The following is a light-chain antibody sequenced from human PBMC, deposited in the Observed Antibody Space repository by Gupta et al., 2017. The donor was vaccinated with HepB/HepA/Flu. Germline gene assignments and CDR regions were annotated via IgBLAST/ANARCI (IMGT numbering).Light chain of an antibody. J-gene: IGKJ4*01. CDR3: QHRDSTPLP. V-gene: IGKV1-39*01. Sequence: DIQMTQSPSSLSASVGDRVTITCRASQSISAYLYWYQQKPGNAPKLLIYDASRRKSGVPSRFGGSGCGTDFTLTISSRQPEDFATYYCQHRDSTPLPFGRGTQVDIK. CDR2: DAS. CDR1: QSISAY.